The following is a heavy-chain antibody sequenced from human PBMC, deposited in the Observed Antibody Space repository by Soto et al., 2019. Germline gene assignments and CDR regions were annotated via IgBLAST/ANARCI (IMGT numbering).Heavy chain of an antibody. CDR2: MSTYTGAT. CDR1: GYSFTVYG. J-gene: IGHJ5*02. V-gene: IGHV1-18*01. D-gene: IGHD1-1*01. CDR3: ARDPGGATGFDP. Sequence: QVQLVQSGAEVKKPGASVKVSCKTFGYSFTVYGISWVRQAPGQGLEWMGWMSTYTGATNYARKFRGRVTMTTDISTSTASMELRSLTSDDTAVYYCARDPGGATGFDPWGQGTPVIVST.